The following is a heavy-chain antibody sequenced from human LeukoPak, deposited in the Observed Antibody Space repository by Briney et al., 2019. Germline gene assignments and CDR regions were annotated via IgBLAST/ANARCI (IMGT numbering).Heavy chain of an antibody. D-gene: IGHD3-10*01. CDR1: GFTFSSYS. CDR3: AMVRGYYYHGLDV. CDR2: INSDGSST. V-gene: IGHV3-74*01. Sequence: PGGSLRLSCAASGFTFSSYSMNWVRQAPGKGLVWVSRINSDGSSTSYADSVKGRFTISRDNAMNTLYLQMNSVRAEDTAVYYCAMVRGYYYHGLDVWGQGTTVTVSS. J-gene: IGHJ6*02.